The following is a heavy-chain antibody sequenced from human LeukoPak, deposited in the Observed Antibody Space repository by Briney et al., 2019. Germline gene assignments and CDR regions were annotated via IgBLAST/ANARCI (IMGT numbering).Heavy chain of an antibody. V-gene: IGHV4-59*01. CDR2: ISYSGST. CDR3: AREGTAGTNLNWFDP. CDR1: GGSISSYY. Sequence: SETLSLTCTVSGGSISSYYWSWIRQPPGKGLEWIGYISYSGSTNFNPSLKSRVTISVDTSKNQFSLKLSSVTAADTAVYYCAREGTAGTNLNWFDPWGQGTLGTVSS. J-gene: IGHJ5*02. D-gene: IGHD1-1*01.